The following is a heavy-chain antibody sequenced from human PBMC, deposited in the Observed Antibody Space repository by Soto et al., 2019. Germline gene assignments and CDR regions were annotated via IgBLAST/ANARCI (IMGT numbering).Heavy chain of an antibody. CDR3: ARDMGFGLSDY. J-gene: IGHJ4*02. CDR2: INLCNCNT. CDR1: GYTFTRSG. Sequence: ASVKVSCKASGYTFTRSGISWVRQAPGQGLEWMGWINLCNCNTKYSQMFLGRVTIISDTSASTAYMELSSLRSEDTAVYYCARDMGFGLSDYWGQGILVTVSS. D-gene: IGHD3-10*01. V-gene: IGHV1-18*01.